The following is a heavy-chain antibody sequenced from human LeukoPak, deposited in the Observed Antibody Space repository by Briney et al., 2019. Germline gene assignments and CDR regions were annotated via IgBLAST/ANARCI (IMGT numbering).Heavy chain of an antibody. CDR3: ATAPPLYCSSTSCYGMDV. D-gene: IGHD2-2*01. V-gene: IGHV1-24*01. CDR2: FDPEDGET. J-gene: IGHJ6*02. CDR1: GYTLTELS. Sequence: ASVKVSCKVSGYTLTELSMHWVRQAPGKGLEWMGGFDPEDGETIYAQKFQGRVTMTEDTSTDTAYMELSSLRSEDTAVYYCATAPPLYCSSTSCYGMDVWGQGTTVTVSS.